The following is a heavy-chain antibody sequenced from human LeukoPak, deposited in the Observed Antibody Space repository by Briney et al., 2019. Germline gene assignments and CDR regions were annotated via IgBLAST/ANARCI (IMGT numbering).Heavy chain of an antibody. CDR1: GFTFDDYA. CDR2: ISWNSGSI. V-gene: IGHV3-9*01. J-gene: IGHJ5*02. D-gene: IGHD3-22*01. Sequence: GGSLRLSCAASGFTFDDYAMHWVRQASGKGLEWVSGISWNSGSIGYADSVKGRFTISRDNAKNSLYLQMNSLRAEDTALYYCAKAVYSGYYYGWFDPWGQGTLVTVSS. CDR3: AKAVYSGYYYGWFDP.